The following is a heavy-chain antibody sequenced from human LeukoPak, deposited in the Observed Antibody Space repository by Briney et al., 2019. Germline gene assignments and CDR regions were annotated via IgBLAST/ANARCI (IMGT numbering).Heavy chain of an antibody. D-gene: IGHD3-10*01. CDR3: ARSGGDIWFGELSSYYYYMDV. CDR2: INPNSGGT. Sequence: ASVKVSCKASGYTFTGYYMHWVRQAPGQWLEWMGWINPNSGGTNYAQKFQGRVAMTRDTSISTAYMELSRLRSDDTAVYYCARSGGDIWFGELSSYYYYMDVWGKGTTVTVSS. J-gene: IGHJ6*03. CDR1: GYTFTGYY. V-gene: IGHV1-2*02.